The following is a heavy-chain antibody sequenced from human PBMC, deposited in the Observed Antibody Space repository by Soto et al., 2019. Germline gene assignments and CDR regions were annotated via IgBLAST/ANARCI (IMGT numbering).Heavy chain of an antibody. V-gene: IGHV3-30-3*01. CDR2: ISYDGSNK. D-gene: IGHD6-19*01. CDR1: GFTFSSYA. CDR3: ATLAVGNY. J-gene: IGHJ4*02. Sequence: VGSLRLSCAASGFTFSSYAMHWVRQAPGKGLEWVAVISYDGSNKYYADSVKGRFTISRDNSKNTLYLQMNSLRAEDTAVYYCATLAVGNYWGQGTLVTVSS.